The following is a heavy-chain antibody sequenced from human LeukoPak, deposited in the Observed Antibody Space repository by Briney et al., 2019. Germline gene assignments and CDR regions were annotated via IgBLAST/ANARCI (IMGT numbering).Heavy chain of an antibody. D-gene: IGHD3-10*01. J-gene: IGHJ2*01. Sequence: GGSLRLSCAASGFTFSSYWMHWVRQAPGKGLVWVSRINSDGSSTSYADSVKGRFTISRDNSKNTLYLQMNSLRAEDTAVYYCAKDGSGSYYYSYWYFDLWGRGTLVTVSS. CDR3: AKDGSGSYYYSYWYFDL. CDR2: INSDGSST. V-gene: IGHV3-74*01. CDR1: GFTFSSYW.